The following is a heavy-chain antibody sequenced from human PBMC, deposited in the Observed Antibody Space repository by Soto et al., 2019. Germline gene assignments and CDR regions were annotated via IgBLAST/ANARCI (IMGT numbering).Heavy chain of an antibody. CDR2: IRAYNGNT. CDR1: GYTFTSYG. CDR3: ARDLPPVEY. J-gene: IGHJ4*02. Sequence: QVQLVQSGAEVKKPGASVKVSCKASGYTFTSYGISWVRQAPGQGLEWMGWIRAYNGNTNYAQKLQGRVTITTDTSTSTAHLELRSVRSDDTTVYSCARDLPPVEYWGQGTLVTVSS. V-gene: IGHV1-18*01.